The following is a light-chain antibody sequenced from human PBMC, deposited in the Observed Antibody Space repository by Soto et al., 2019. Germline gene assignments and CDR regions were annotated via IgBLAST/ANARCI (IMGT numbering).Light chain of an antibody. CDR3: SPCSGSPSLYR. CDR2: EVT. J-gene: IGLJ1*01. Sequence: LTQPASVSGSPGQSITISCTGTSGDVGGFNYVSWYQQLPGKAPKLLIYEVTRRPSGVSDRFSASKSGNTASLTISGLEAEDEAYYYCSPCSGSPSLYRFGTGPNFTVL. V-gene: IGLV2-14*01. CDR1: SGDVGGFNY.